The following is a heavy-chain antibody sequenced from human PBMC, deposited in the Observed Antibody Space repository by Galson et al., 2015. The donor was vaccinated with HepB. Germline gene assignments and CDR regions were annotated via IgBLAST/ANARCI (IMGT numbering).Heavy chain of an antibody. CDR1: GFTFGAYA. CDR3: TRDPTLNYYCSGGSCYSFAYGMDV. CDR2: LRSKAYGGTT. D-gene: IGHD2-15*01. J-gene: IGHJ6*02. Sequence: SRRLSCAASGFTFGAYAMSWFRQAPGEGLERVGFLRSKAYGGTTEYAGFDIGRFTVSRDDSKSIAYLQMNSLKTEDTAVYYCTRDPTLNYYCSGGSCYSFAYGMDVWGQGTTVTVSS. V-gene: IGHV3-49*03.